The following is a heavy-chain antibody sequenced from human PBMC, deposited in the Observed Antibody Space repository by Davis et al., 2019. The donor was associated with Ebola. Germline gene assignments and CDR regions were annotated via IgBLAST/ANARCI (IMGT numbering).Heavy chain of an antibody. V-gene: IGHV4-59*01. D-gene: IGHD1-20*01. Sequence: MPSETLSLTCTVSGDSLGDNYCCWIRQSPVKGLEWIGYINYRGHSNTNPPLRSRVTTSVDTSKKQFSLKLNSVTAADTAVYYCATYNWNNWFDPWGQGTLVTVSA. CDR3: ATYNWNNWFDP. J-gene: IGHJ5*02. CDR2: INYRGHS. CDR1: GDSLGDNY.